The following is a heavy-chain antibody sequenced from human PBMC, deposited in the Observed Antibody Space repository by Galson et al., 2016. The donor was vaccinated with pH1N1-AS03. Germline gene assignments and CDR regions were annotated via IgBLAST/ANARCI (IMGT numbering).Heavy chain of an antibody. CDR2: IYYSGST. Sequence: SETLSLTCTVSGGSISGYYWSWIRQPPGKGLEWIGYIYYSGSTNYNPSLKRRVTISVDTSKNQFSLKLSSVTAADTAVYYCARTGFYDILTGSVPPFDFWGQGILVTVSS. J-gene: IGHJ4*02. D-gene: IGHD3-9*01. CDR1: GGSISGYY. CDR3: ARTGFYDILTGSVPPFDF. V-gene: IGHV4-59*01.